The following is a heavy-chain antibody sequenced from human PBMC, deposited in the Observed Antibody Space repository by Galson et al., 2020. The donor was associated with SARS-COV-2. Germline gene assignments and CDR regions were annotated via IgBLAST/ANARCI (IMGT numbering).Heavy chain of an antibody. D-gene: IGHD3-16*01. CDR2: IYSEGSST. Sequence: ALHGESLKISCAASGFTFSSYWMHWVRQAPGKGLVWVSRIYSEGSSTSYADSVKGRFTISGDNAKNTLYLQINSLRAEDTAVYYCARGDMRNDYFDYWGQGTLVTVSS. CDR3: ARGDMRNDYFDY. CDR1: GFTFSSYW. V-gene: IGHV3-74*01. J-gene: IGHJ4*02.